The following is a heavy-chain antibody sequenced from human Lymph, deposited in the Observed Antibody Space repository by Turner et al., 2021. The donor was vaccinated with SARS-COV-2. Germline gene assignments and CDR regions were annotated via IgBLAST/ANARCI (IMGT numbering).Heavy chain of an antibody. CDR1: GFTFSSYA. V-gene: IGHV3-23*01. D-gene: IGHD6-19*01. Sequence: EVQLLESGGGLVQPGGSLRLSCAASGFTFSSYAMTWVRQAPGKGLEWVSTISGSGGSTSYADSVKGRFTISRDNSKNTLYLQMNSLRAEDTAVYYCAKDRFTLSSGWEDYWGQGTLVTVSS. J-gene: IGHJ4*02. CDR3: AKDRFTLSSGWEDY. CDR2: ISGSGGST.